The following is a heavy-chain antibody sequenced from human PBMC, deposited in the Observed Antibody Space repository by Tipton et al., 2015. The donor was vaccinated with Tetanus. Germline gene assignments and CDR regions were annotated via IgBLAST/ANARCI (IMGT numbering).Heavy chain of an antibody. D-gene: IGHD2-8*02. J-gene: IGHJ3*02. CDR3: ARDTGPRAFDI. CDR2: IWYDGSNK. Sequence: SLRLSCAASGFTFSSYGMHWVRQAPGKGLEWVAVIWYDGSNKYYADSVKGRFTISRDNSKNTPYLQMNSLRAEDTAVYYCARDTGPRAFDIWGQGTMVTVSS. V-gene: IGHV3-33*01. CDR1: GFTFSSYG.